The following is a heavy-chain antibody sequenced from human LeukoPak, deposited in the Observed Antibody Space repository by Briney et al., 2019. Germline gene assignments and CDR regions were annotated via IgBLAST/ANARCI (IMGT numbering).Heavy chain of an antibody. Sequence: SETLPLTCTVSGGSISRYYWSWIRQPAGKGLEWIGRIYTSGSTNYNPSLKSRVTMSVDTSKNQFSLKLSSVTAADTAVYYCARHFDWLLKKDWYFDLWGRGTLVTVSS. CDR2: IYTSGST. CDR1: GGSISRYY. D-gene: IGHD3-9*01. J-gene: IGHJ2*01. CDR3: ARHFDWLLKKDWYFDL. V-gene: IGHV4-4*07.